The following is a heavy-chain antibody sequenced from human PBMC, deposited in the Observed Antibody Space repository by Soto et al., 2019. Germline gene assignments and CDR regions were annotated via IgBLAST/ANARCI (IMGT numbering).Heavy chain of an antibody. CDR3: ARNQPQRYCSGGTCRPAYGMDV. CDR1: GGSISSDSFY. J-gene: IGHJ6*02. V-gene: IGHV4-39*01. D-gene: IGHD2-15*01. CDR2: IYYSGDA. Sequence: SETLSLTCTVSGGSISSDSFYWAWIRQPPGKGLEWIGIIYYSGDAYYNPSLAGRLTMSVDTSNQFSLTLRSVTAADTALYYCARNQPQRYCSGGTCRPAYGMDVWGQGXTVTVSS.